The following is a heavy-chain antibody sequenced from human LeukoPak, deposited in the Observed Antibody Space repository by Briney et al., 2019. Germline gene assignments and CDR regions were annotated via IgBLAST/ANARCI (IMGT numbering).Heavy chain of an antibody. D-gene: IGHD6-19*01. V-gene: IGHV4-59*01. Sequence: SETLSLTCTVSGGSISSYYWSWIRQPPGKGLEWIGYIYYSGSTNHNPSLKSRVTISVDTSKNQFSLKLSSVTAADTAVYYCARTDPAGDVDFDYWGQGTLVTVSS. J-gene: IGHJ4*02. CDR1: GGSISSYY. CDR3: ARTDPAGDVDFDY. CDR2: IYYSGST.